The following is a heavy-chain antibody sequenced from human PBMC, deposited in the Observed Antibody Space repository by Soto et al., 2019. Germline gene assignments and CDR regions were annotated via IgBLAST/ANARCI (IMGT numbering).Heavy chain of an antibody. CDR1: GGTFSSYA. Sequence: ASVKVSCKASGGTFSSYAISWVRQAPGQGLEWMGGIIPIFGTANYAQKFQGRVTITADKSTSTAYMELSSLRSEDTAVYYCARREYNWNDEAEYYYYGMDVWGQGTTVTVSS. D-gene: IGHD1-20*01. CDR2: IIPIFGTA. CDR3: ARREYNWNDEAEYYYYGMDV. V-gene: IGHV1-69*06. J-gene: IGHJ6*02.